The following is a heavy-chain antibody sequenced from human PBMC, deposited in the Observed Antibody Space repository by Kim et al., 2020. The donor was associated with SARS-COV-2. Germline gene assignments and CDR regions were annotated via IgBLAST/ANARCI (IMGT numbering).Heavy chain of an antibody. D-gene: IGHD3-10*01. V-gene: IGHV4-59*01. CDR1: GGSITTSY. CDR2: IHYSGRT. Sequence: SETLSLSCSVSGGSITTSYWSWIRQPPGKGPEWIGYIHYSGRTNYNPSLKSRVTISVHTSKNEFSLKVTSVTAADTAGYYCARHKSDSGVRGGGFDPWGQGTLVTVSS. J-gene: IGHJ5*02. CDR3: ARHKSDSGVRGGGFDP.